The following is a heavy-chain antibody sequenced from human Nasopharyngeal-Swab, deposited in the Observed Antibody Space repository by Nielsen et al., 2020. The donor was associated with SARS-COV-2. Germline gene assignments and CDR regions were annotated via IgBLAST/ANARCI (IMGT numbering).Heavy chain of an antibody. V-gene: IGHV3-23*01. Sequence: GGSLRLSCEASGLGFDLYAMSWVRQAPGKGLEWVSTLSASGGDTFYADSVKDRFTISRDNSKDTLYLQMTSLRPDDTAVYYCAKDGSGSYWYYYLDVWGKGTTVTVTS. CDR3: AKDGSGSYWYYYLDV. D-gene: IGHD1-26*01. J-gene: IGHJ6*03. CDR2: LSASGGDT. CDR1: GLGFDLYA.